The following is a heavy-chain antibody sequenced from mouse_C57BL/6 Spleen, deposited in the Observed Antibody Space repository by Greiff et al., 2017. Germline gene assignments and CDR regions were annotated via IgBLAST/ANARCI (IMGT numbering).Heavy chain of an antibody. CDR2: INPNNGGT. V-gene: IGHV1-26*01. J-gene: IGHJ3*01. D-gene: IGHD1-1*01. CDR1: GYTFTDYY. CDR3: AGTYYGSSYVGWFAD. Sequence: VQLQQSGPELVKPGASVKISCKASGYTFTDYYMNWVKQSHGKSLEWIGAINPNNGGTSYNQKFKGKATLTVDKSSSTAYMQLRSLTSEDSAVYYCAGTYYGSSYVGWFADWGKGTLVTVSA.